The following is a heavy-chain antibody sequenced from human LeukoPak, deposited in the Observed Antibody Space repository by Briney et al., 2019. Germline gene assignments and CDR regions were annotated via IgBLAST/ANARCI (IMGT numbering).Heavy chain of an antibody. CDR1: GFTFSSYS. J-gene: IGHJ5*02. CDR3: ARGAIVVVPAATYNWFDP. Sequence: GGSLRLSCAASGFTFSSYSMNWVRQAPGKGLEWVAVISYDGSNKYYADSVKGRFTISRDNSKNTLYLQMNSLRAKDTAVYYCARGAIVVVPAATYNWFDPWGQGTLVTVSS. CDR2: ISYDGSNK. V-gene: IGHV3-30*03. D-gene: IGHD2-2*01.